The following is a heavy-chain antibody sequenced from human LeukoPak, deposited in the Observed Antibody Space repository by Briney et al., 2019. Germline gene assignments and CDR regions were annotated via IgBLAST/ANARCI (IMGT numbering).Heavy chain of an antibody. J-gene: IGHJ4*02. V-gene: IGHV3-21*01. D-gene: IGHD3-16*01. CDR1: GLIFSSPS. CDR2: ISSNGQYT. CDR3: ARDRLGPTSSGYYFDY. Sequence: GGSLRLSCGGTGLIFSSPSMNWVRQAPGKGLEWVSSISSNGQYTFYADSVKGRFTISRDNAKNSLYLQMSSLRAEDTAVYYCARDRLGPTSSGYYFDYWGQGTLVTVSS.